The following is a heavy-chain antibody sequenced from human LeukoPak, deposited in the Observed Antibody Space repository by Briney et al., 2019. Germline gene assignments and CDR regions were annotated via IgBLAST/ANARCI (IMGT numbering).Heavy chain of an antibody. CDR2: SIPIFGTA. CDR1: GGTFSSYA. CDR3: AGTYYDFWSGSGAMDV. D-gene: IGHD3-3*01. Sequence: GASVKVSCKASGGTFSSYAISWVRQAPGQGLEWMGGSIPIFGTANYAQKFQGRVTITTDEATSTAYMELSSLRSEDTAVYYCAGTYYDFWSGSGAMDVWGKGTTVTVS. V-gene: IGHV1-69*05. J-gene: IGHJ6*03.